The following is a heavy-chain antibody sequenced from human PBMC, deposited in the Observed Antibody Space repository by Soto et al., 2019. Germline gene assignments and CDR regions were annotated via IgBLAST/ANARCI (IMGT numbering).Heavy chain of an antibody. Sequence: PSETLSLTCAVYGGSFSGYYWSWIRQPPGKGLEWIGEINHSGGTNYNPSLKSRVTISVDTSKNQFSLKLSSVTAADTAVYYCARGLVVVADPGHRKTAEYFQHWGQGTLVTVSS. CDR1: GGSFSGYY. CDR2: INHSGGT. V-gene: IGHV4-34*01. D-gene: IGHD2-15*01. J-gene: IGHJ1*01. CDR3: ARGLVVVADPGHRKTAEYFQH.